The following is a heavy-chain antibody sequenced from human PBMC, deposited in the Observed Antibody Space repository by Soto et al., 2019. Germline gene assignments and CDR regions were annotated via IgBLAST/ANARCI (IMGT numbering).Heavy chain of an antibody. CDR3: ARDLRIWGSYPRDY. CDR1: GFTFSSYS. Sequence: GGSLRLSCAASGFTFSSYSMNWVRQAPGKGLEWVSYISSSSTIYYADSVKGRFTISRDNAKNSLYLQMNSLRAEDTAVYYCARDLRIWGSYPRDYWGQGTLVTVSS. CDR2: ISSSSTI. D-gene: IGHD3-16*02. J-gene: IGHJ4*02. V-gene: IGHV3-48*01.